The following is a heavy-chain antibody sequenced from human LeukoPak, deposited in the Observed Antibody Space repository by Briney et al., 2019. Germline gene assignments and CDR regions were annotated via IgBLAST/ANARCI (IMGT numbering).Heavy chain of an antibody. V-gene: IGHV3-21*01. CDR3: ARWGAAANYYFDY. J-gene: IGHJ4*02. D-gene: IGHD6-13*01. CDR2: ISSSSSYI. CDR1: GFTFSSYS. Sequence: GGSLRLSCAASGFTFSSYSMNWVRQAPGKGLEWVSSISSSSSYIYYADSVKGRFTISRDNAKNSLYLQMNSLRAEDTAVYYCARWGAAANYYFDYWGQGTLVTVSS.